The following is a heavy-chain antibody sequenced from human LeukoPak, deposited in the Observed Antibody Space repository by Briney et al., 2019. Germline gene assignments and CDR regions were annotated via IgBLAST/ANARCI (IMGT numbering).Heavy chain of an antibody. CDR1: GYTFTTNG. D-gene: IGHD3-9*01. CDR3: ARDWLYGWDY. Sequence: ASVKVSCKASGYTFTTNGISGVRRAPGQGREGMGWISTYNCNTNYAQNLQGRVTMTTDRSTSTAYVELRSLRSDDTAVYYCARDWLYGWDYWGQGTLVTVSS. J-gene: IGHJ4*02. V-gene: IGHV1-18*01. CDR2: ISTYNCNT.